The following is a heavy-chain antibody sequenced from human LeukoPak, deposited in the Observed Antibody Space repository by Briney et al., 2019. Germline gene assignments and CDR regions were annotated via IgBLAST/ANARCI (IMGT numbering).Heavy chain of an antibody. Sequence: GGSLRLSCSVSGFTFSTYVMHWVRQAPGKGLEYVSAISSNGDNTYYADSVKGIFTISRDNYKNTLYLQMSSLRADDTAVYYCVRGTGYWGQGTLVTVSS. CDR2: ISSNGDNT. V-gene: IGHV3-64D*06. CDR3: VRGTGY. CDR1: GFTFSTYV. J-gene: IGHJ4*02.